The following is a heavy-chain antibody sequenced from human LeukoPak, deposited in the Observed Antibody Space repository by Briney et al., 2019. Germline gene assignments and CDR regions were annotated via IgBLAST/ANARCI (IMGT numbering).Heavy chain of an antibody. D-gene: IGHD3-9*01. Sequence: PGGSLRLSCAASGFTFSSYSMNWVRQAPGKGLEWVSSISSSSSYIYYADSVKGRFTISRDNAKNSLYLQMNSLRAEDTAVYYCARGYYDILTGYYPDYWGQGTLDTVSS. CDR1: GFTFSSYS. CDR3: ARGYYDILTGYYPDY. V-gene: IGHV3-21*01. J-gene: IGHJ4*02. CDR2: ISSSSSYI.